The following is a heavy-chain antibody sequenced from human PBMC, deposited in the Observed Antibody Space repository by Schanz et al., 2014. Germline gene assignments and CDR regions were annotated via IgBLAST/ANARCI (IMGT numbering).Heavy chain of an antibody. D-gene: IGHD3-10*01. Sequence: EVQLLESGGGLVQPGGSLKLSCAASGLIFSNYVMSWVRQAPGKGLEWVARINSVGSNTDYADSVTGRFTISRDNAKNTLYLQMNTLRAEDTAVYYCARIGGSVFDYWAQGTLXTVSS. CDR3: ARIGGSVFDY. J-gene: IGHJ4*02. CDR2: INSVGSNT. V-gene: IGHV3-23*01. CDR1: GLIFSNYV.